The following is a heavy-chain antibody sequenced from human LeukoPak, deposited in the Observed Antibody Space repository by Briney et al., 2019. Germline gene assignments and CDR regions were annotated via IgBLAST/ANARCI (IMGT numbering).Heavy chain of an antibody. CDR3: ARVKARSGGYSLDY. CDR2: ISAHNGDT. J-gene: IGHJ4*02. Sequence: ASVKVSCKASGYTFTTYGISWVRQAPGQGLEWMGWISAHNGDTNYAQRLQGRVTMTTDTSTSTAYMELRSLRSDDTAVYYCARVKARSGGYSLDYWGQGTLVTVSS. CDR1: GYTFTTYG. D-gene: IGHD1-26*01. V-gene: IGHV1-18*01.